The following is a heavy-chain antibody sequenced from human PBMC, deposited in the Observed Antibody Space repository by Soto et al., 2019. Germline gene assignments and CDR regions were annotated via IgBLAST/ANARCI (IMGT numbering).Heavy chain of an antibody. CDR3: ARDTTVTPLEYYYYYGMDV. CDR1: GFTFSSYW. J-gene: IGHJ6*02. CDR2: IKQDGSEK. V-gene: IGHV3-7*05. D-gene: IGHD4-17*01. Sequence: GGSLRLSCAASGFTFSSYWMSWVRQAPGKGLEWVANIKQDGSEKYYVDSVKGRFTISRDNAKNSLYLQMNSLRAEDTAVYYCARDTTVTPLEYYYYYGMDVWGQGTTVTVSS.